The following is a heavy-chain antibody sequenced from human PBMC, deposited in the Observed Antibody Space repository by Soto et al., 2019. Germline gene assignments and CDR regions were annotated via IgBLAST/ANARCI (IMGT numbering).Heavy chain of an antibody. D-gene: IGHD2-15*01. CDR1: GGSISSYY. J-gene: IGHJ5*02. V-gene: IGHV4-4*07. Sequence: SETLSLTCTVSGGSISSYYWSWIRQPAGKGLEWIGRIYTSGSTNYNPSLKSRVTMSVDTSKNQFSLKLSSVTAADTAVYYCARGRVYCSGGSCYSDWFDPWGQGTLVTVSS. CDR3: ARGRVYCSGGSCYSDWFDP. CDR2: IYTSGST.